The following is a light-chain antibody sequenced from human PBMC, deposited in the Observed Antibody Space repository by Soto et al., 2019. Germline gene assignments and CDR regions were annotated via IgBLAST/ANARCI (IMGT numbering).Light chain of an antibody. CDR3: TSYTSISTRPVV. Sequence: QSALTQPASVSGSPGQSITFSCTGTSSDVGAYNYVSWYQQHPGKAPKLIIFEVSNRPSGVSNRFSGSKSGNTASLTISGLQAEDEADYYCTSYTSISTRPVVFGGGTKVTVL. CDR1: SSDVGAYNY. V-gene: IGLV2-14*01. CDR2: EVS. J-gene: IGLJ2*01.